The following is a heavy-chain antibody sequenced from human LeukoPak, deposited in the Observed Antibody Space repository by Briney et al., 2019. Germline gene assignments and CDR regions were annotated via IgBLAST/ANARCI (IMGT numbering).Heavy chain of an antibody. CDR2: ISGSGGSDPI. J-gene: IGHJ4*02. CDR1: GFTFSNYA. D-gene: IGHD7-27*01. Sequence: PGGSLRLSCAASGFTFSNYAMNWVRQAPGKGLEWVSVISGSGGSDPIYYADSVKGRFTISRDNSKNSLYPQMNSLRAEDTAVYYCASDGGWGKLYSWGQGTLVTVSS. V-gene: IGHV3-23*01. CDR3: ASDGGWGKLYS.